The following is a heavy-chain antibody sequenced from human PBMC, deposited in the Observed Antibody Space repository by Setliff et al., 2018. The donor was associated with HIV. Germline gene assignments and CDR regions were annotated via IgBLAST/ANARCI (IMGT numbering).Heavy chain of an antibody. Sequence: SETLSLTCTVSGGSISSGNYYWNWIRQHPGKGLEWIGYISYSGSTNYNPSLKNRVTISVDTSKNTFSLKLSSVAAADTAVYYCAICGGDCYSLDYWGQGTLVTVSS. CDR1: GGSISSGNYY. CDR2: ISYSGST. J-gene: IGHJ4*02. V-gene: IGHV4-61*01. D-gene: IGHD2-21*02. CDR3: AICGGDCYSLDY.